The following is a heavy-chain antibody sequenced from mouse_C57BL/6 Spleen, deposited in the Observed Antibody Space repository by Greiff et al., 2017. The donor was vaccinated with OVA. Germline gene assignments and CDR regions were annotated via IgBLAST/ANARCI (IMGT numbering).Heavy chain of an antibody. V-gene: IGHV1-85*01. D-gene: IGHD1-1*01. CDR2: IYPRDGST. Sequence: VQLQQSGPELVKPGASVKLSCKASGYTFTSYDINWVKQRPGQGLEWIGWIYPRDGSTKYNEKFKGQATLTVDTSSSTAYMELHSLTSEDSAVYFCARTITTVVDAMDYWGQGTSVTVSS. J-gene: IGHJ4*01. CDR1: GYTFTSYD. CDR3: ARTITTVVDAMDY.